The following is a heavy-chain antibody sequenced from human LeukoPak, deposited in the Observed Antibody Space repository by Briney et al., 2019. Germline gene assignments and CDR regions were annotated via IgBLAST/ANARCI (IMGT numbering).Heavy chain of an antibody. CDR1: GYTFTTYD. V-gene: IGHV1-18*04. D-gene: IGHD2-15*01. CDR3: ARYCNGGSCYAYDAFDM. Sequence: ASVKVSCKASGYTFTTYDINWVRQAPGQGLEWMGWISPYNGNTIYAQKLQGRATMTTDTSTSTAYMELRSLRSDDTAVYYCARYCNGGSCYAYDAFDMWGQGTMVTVSS. J-gene: IGHJ3*02. CDR2: ISPYNGNT.